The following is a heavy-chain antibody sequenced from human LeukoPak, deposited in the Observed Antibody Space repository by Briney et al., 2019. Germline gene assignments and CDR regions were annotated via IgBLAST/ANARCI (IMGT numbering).Heavy chain of an antibody. J-gene: IGHJ4*02. D-gene: IGHD2-2*01. CDR1: GFTYSHYW. CDR3: VRYCSRPRCSEYYFDY. Sequence: SLTLSCPAAGFTYSHYWRSWVRQAPGKGLEGVANIKQGGSPKYYVDYVNGRFTISLHNADNSLYLQMNSLRVGDTAVYYCVRYCSRPRCSEYYFDYWGEGTLVTVSS. CDR2: IKQGGSPK. V-gene: IGHV3-7*01.